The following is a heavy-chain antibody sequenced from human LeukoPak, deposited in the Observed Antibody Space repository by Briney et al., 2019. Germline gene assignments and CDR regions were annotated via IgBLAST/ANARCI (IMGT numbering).Heavy chain of an antibody. CDR3: ARGAGYYFDY. Sequence: PSQTLSLTCTVSGGSISSGSYYWSWIRQPAGKGLECIGRIYTSGSTNYNPSLKSRVTISVETSNNQSSLKLSSVPAADTAVYYCARGAGYYFDYWGQGTLVTVSS. CDR1: GGSISSGSYY. CDR2: IYTSGST. J-gene: IGHJ4*02. D-gene: IGHD6-25*01. V-gene: IGHV4-61*02.